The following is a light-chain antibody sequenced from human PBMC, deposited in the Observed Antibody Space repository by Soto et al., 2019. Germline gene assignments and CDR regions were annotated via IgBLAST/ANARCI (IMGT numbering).Light chain of an antibody. J-gene: IGKJ1*01. CDR1: QSISNI. V-gene: IGKV1-39*01. CDR3: QQSYISNAWT. Sequence: IQITQSPSSLSASVGDRVTITCRASQSISNILNWYQQKSGKAPKLLIYAASTLQIGVPSRFSGSGSGTDFTLTITNLQPEDFANYYCQQSYISNAWTFGQGTKVDIK. CDR2: AAS.